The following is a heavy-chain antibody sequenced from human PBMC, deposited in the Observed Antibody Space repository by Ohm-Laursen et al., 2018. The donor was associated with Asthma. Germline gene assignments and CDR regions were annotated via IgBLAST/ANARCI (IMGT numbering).Heavy chain of an antibody. CDR3: ANSVDFWSGYLI. D-gene: IGHD3-3*01. V-gene: IGHV3-33*06. Sequence: RSLRLSCAASGFTFGSYGMHWVRQAPGKGLEWVAIIWYDGSNKYYADSVKGRFTISRDNSKNTPYLQMNSLRAEDTAVYYCANSVDFWSGYLIWGQGTLVTVSS. CDR1: GFTFGSYG. CDR2: IWYDGSNK. J-gene: IGHJ4*02.